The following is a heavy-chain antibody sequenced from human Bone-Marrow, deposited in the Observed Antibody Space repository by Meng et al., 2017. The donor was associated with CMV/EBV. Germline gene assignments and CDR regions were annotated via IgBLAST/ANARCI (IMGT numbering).Heavy chain of an antibody. J-gene: IGHJ5*02. CDR3: ARDMVRGVTKRSGFDP. CDR2: INWNGGGT. Sequence: GESLKIACVASGFTLDDYGMSWVRQAPGKGLEWVSGINWNGGGTGYADSVKGRFTISRDNAKNSLYLQRNSLRAEEKAVYYCARDMVRGVTKRSGFDPWGQGTLVTVSS. V-gene: IGHV3-20*04. CDR1: GFTLDDYG. D-gene: IGHD3-10*01.